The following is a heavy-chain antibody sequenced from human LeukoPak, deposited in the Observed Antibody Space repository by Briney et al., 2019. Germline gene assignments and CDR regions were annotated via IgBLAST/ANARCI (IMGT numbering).Heavy chain of an antibody. CDR2: ISYDGSDE. D-gene: IGHD3-3*01. J-gene: IGHJ4*02. V-gene: IGHV3-30*04. CDR1: GLAFSSYS. Sequence: GGSLRLSCVASGLAFSSYSMHWVRQAPGKGLEWAGVISYDGSDEYYTDSVKGRFTISRDNSKNTVYLQMNSLRADDTAVYYCARDFTPEWFDIHWGQGTLVTVS. CDR3: ARDFTPEWFDIH.